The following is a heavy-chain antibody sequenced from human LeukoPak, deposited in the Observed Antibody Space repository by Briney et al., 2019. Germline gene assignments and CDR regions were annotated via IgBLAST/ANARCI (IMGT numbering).Heavy chain of an antibody. D-gene: IGHD3-3*01. Sequence: ASVKVSCKASGYTFTSYGISWVRQAPGQGLEWMGWISAYNGNTNYAQKLQGRVTMTTDTSTSTAYMELRSLRSDDTAVYYCARHSITIFGVVNNFDYWGQRTLVTVSS. CDR2: ISAYNGNT. CDR3: ARHSITIFGVVNNFDY. V-gene: IGHV1-18*01. CDR1: GYTFTSYG. J-gene: IGHJ4*02.